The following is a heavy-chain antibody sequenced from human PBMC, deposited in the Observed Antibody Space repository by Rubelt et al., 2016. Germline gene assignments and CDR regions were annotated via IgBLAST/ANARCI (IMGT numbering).Heavy chain of an antibody. CDR2: IFYSGST. CDR1: GGSISSSSYY. V-gene: IGHV4-39*01. Sequence: QLQLQESGPGLVKPSETLSLTCTVSGGSISSSSYYWGWIRQTPGKGLEWIGLIFYSGSTYYNRSRKSRVTISVDTVKNQFSLKLSSVTAADTAVYYCASTEYYFDYWGQGTLVTVSS. CDR3: ASTEYYFDY. J-gene: IGHJ4*02.